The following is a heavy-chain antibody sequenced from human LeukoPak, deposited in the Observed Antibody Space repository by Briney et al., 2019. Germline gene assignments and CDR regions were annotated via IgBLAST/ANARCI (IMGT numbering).Heavy chain of an antibody. CDR3: AKIEGKYQLANIPDS. CDR1: GFTFSYFG. D-gene: IGHD2-2*01. V-gene: IGHV3-30*02. J-gene: IGHJ4*02. CDR2: ILYDGSNE. Sequence: GGSLRLSCVASGFTFSYFGMHWVRQAPGKGLEWVAFILYDGSNEYYAESVKGRFTISRDNSKNTLYLQMNSLRVEDTAAYYCAKIEGKYQLANIPDSWGQGTLVTVSS.